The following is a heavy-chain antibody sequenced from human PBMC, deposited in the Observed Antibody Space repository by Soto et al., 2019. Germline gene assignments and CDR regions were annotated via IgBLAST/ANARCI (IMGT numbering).Heavy chain of an antibody. Sequence: QSVWSVRLSCAASGFTFSSYAMHWVRQAPGKGLEWVAVISYDGSNKHYADSVKGRFTISRDNSKNTLYLQMNSLRAEDTAVYYCARDCMIVVLTGIDYSCQGTSVTVSS. CDR3: ARDCMIVVLTGIDY. CDR2: ISYDGSNK. V-gene: IGHV3-30-3*01. D-gene: IGHD3-22*01. J-gene: IGHJ4*01. CDR1: GFTFSSYA.